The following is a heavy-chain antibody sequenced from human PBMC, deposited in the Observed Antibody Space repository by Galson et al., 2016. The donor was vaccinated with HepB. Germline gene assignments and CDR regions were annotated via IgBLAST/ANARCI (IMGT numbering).Heavy chain of an antibody. D-gene: IGHD3-22*01. J-gene: IGHJ4*02. CDR2: ITAGSTST. Sequence: SLRLSCAASGFTFRSHAMSWVRQAPGRGLEWVSSITAGSTSTFSADSVKGRFTMSRDNSKNTLYLQMNSLRAEDTAIYYCARDPASFYYDSRFHPHDYWGQGTLVTVSS. V-gene: IGHV3-23*01. CDR3: ARDPASFYYDSRFHPHDY. CDR1: GFTFRSHA.